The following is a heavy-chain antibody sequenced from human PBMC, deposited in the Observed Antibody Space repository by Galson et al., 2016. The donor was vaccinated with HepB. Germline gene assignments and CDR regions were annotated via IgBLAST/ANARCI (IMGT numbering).Heavy chain of an antibody. Sequence: LRLSCAASGFTFSSYNMNWVRQAPGKGLEWVSFISRTSSYIYYGDSVKGRFTISRDNAKNSLYLQMSSLRVEDTAVYYCVGAEYISSVEYWFDPWGQGTLVTVSS. V-gene: IGHV3-21*01. CDR2: ISRTSSYI. CDR3: VGAEYISSVEYWFDP. D-gene: IGHD6-13*01. J-gene: IGHJ5*02. CDR1: GFTFSSYN.